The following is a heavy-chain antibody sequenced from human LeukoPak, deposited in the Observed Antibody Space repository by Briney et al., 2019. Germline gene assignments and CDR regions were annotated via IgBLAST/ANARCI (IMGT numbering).Heavy chain of an antibody. CDR3: AKKSEGYGWYGTYFDY. V-gene: IGHV3-23*01. Sequence: GGSLRLSCAASGFTFSSYAMSWVRQAPGKGLEWVSAISGSGGSTYYADSVKGRFTISRDNCKNTLYLQMNSLRAEDTAVYYCAKKSEGYGWYGTYFDYWGQGTLVTVSS. J-gene: IGHJ4*02. CDR1: GFTFSSYA. D-gene: IGHD6-19*01. CDR2: ISGSGGST.